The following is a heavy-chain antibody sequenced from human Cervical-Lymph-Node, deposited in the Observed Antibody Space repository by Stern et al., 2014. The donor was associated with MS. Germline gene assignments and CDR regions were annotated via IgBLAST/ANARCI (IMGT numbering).Heavy chain of an antibody. CDR3: ASSVGELTPEAV. J-gene: IGHJ6*02. Sequence: VQLVESGAEVKKPGSSVRVSCKASGGPFSSHAISWVRQAPGPGLEWMGGILPMFGAAKYAQQFQGRDTLTAEDPTSRAYMEVSSLRAEDTAVYYCASSVGELTPEAVWGQGTTVTVFS. D-gene: IGHD3-10*01. CDR2: ILPMFGAA. V-gene: IGHV1-69*01. CDR1: GGPFSSHA.